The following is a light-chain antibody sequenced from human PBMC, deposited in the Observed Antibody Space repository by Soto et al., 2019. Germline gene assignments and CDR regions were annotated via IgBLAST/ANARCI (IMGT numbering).Light chain of an antibody. Sequence: DIRMTQSPSTLSASVGDRVTITCRASQSISSWLAWYQQKPGQAPKLLIYKASNLESGAPSRFSGSGSGTEFTLTINSLQPDDFATYYSQQYFDYSETFGQGTKVDIK. CDR3: QQYFDYSET. CDR2: KAS. V-gene: IGKV1-5*03. J-gene: IGKJ1*01. CDR1: QSISSW.